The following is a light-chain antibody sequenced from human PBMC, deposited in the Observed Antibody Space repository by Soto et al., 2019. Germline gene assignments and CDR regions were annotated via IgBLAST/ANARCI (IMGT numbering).Light chain of an antibody. CDR3: QAWDSSTAGV. CDR2: QDS. V-gene: IGLV3-1*01. J-gene: IGLJ2*01. CDR1: KLGDKY. Sequence: SYELTQPPSVSVSPGQTASITCSGDKLGDKYACWYQQKPGQSPVLVIYQDSKRPSGIPERFSGSNSGNTATLTISGTQAMDEADYYCQAWDSSTAGVFGVGTKVTVL.